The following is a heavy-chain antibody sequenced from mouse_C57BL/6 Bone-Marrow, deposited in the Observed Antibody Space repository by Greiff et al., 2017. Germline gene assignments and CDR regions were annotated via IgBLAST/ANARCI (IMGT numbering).Heavy chain of an antibody. Sequence: VQLQQPGAELVKPGASVKLSCKASGYTFTSYWMHWVKQRPEQGLEWIGWIDPENGDTEYASKFQGKATITADTSSNTAYLQLSSLTSEDTAVYYCTTIYYGNYWFAYWGQGTLVTVSA. CDR1: GYTFTSYW. CDR2: IDPENGDT. V-gene: IGHV14-4*01. D-gene: IGHD2-1*01. J-gene: IGHJ3*01. CDR3: TTIYYGNYWFAY.